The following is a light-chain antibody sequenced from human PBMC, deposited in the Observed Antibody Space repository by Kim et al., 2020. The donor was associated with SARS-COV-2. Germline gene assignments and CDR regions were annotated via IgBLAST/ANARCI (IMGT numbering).Light chain of an antibody. CDR2: QDN. J-gene: IGLJ1*01. CDR1: KLGDKY. Sequence: VSPGQTASITCSGDKLGDKYASWYQQKSGQSPVLVIYQDNKRPSGIPERFSGSNSGNTATLTISGTQAMDEADYYCQAWDSSTYVFGPGTKVTVL. V-gene: IGLV3-1*01. CDR3: QAWDSSTYV.